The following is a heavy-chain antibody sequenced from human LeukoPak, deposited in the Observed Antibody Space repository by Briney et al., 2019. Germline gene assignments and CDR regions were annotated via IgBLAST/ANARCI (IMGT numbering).Heavy chain of an antibody. J-gene: IGHJ5*02. Sequence: GESLKISCKGSGYSLTSYWISWARQMPGKGLEWMGRIDPSDSYTDYSPSFQGHVTISADKSISTAYLQWSSLKASDTAMYYCARRVSSSGWFDPWGQGTLVTVSS. V-gene: IGHV5-10-1*01. D-gene: IGHD6-6*01. CDR3: ARRVSSSGWFDP. CDR1: GYSLTSYW. CDR2: IDPSDSYT.